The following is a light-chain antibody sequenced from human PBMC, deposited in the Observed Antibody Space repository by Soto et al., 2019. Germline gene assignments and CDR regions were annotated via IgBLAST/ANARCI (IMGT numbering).Light chain of an antibody. Sequence: EIVLTQSPATLSLSPGERATLSCTASQSVSSYLGWYQQKPGQAPRLLIYDASNRATGIPARFSGSGSGTDFTLTISSLEPEDFAGYDCQQRSSWPLTFGGGTKVEIK. CDR1: QSVSSY. CDR3: QQRSSWPLT. J-gene: IGKJ4*01. V-gene: IGKV3-11*01. CDR2: DAS.